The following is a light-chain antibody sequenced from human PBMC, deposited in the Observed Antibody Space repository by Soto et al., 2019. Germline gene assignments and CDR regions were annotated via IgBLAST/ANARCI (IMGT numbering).Light chain of an antibody. Sequence: DIQMTQSPSTLSASVGDRVTITCRASQSISSWLAWYQQKPGKAPKLLIYKASSLESGVPSRFSGSGSGTEFTLTISSRQPDDFANYYCQQYNSYSCTLGHGTKVELK. CDR2: KAS. J-gene: IGKJ1*01. CDR1: QSISSW. CDR3: QQYNSYSCT. V-gene: IGKV1-5*03.